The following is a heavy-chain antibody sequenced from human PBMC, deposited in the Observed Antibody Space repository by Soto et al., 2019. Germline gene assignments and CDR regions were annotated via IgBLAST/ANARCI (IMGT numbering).Heavy chain of an antibody. V-gene: IGHV3-48*01. CDR1: GFTVRNYG. Sequence: EVDLVESGGGLVQSGGSLRLSCAASGFTVRNYGMNWVRQAPGEGLEWVSYIGIGSSTKYYADSVKGRFTISRDNAKNSMYLQMNSLRAEDTAVYYCARDQLYYNDISGRPLNAFDVWGQGTMVTVSS. J-gene: IGHJ3*01. CDR2: IGIGSSTK. CDR3: ARDQLYYNDISGRPLNAFDV. D-gene: IGHD3-22*01.